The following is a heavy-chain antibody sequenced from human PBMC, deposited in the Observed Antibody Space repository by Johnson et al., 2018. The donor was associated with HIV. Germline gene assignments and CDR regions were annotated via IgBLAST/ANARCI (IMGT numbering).Heavy chain of an antibody. Sequence: QVQLVESGGGVVQPGRSLRLSCAASGFTFSSYAMHWVRQAPAKGLQWVAVISYDGTKTYYVDSVKARFTISRDDARNTLYLQMNSLRAEDTAVYYCAREYYGSGSDAFDIWGQGTMVTVSS. CDR1: GFTFSSYA. J-gene: IGHJ3*02. CDR2: ISYDGTKT. V-gene: IGHV3-30*04. CDR3: AREYYGSGSDAFDI. D-gene: IGHD3-10*01.